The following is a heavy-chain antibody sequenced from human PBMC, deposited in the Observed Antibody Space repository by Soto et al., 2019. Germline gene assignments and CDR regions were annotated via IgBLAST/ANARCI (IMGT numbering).Heavy chain of an antibody. Sequence: QVQLVESGGGVVQPGRSLRLSCAASGFTFSSYGMHWVRQAPGKGLEWVAVIWYDGSNKYYADSVKGRFTISRDNSKNTLYLQMNSLRDEDTALYYCARELRGYSYVAYYGMDVWGQGTTVTVSS. D-gene: IGHD5-18*01. CDR2: IWYDGSNK. CDR1: GFTFSSYG. J-gene: IGHJ6*02. V-gene: IGHV3-33*01. CDR3: ARELRGYSYVAYYGMDV.